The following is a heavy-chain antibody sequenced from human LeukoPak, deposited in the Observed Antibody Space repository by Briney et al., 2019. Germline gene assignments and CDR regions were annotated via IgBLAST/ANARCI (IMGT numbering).Heavy chain of an antibody. V-gene: IGHV3-69-1*02. CDR3: ARAGSTGYESFDYYYYMDV. Sequence: PGGSLRLSCAASGFSFNFYNMNWVRQAPGKGLEWVSSITSSSYIYYADSVKGRFTISRDNAKNSLYLQMNSLRAEDTAVYYCARAGSTGYESFDYYYYMDVWGKGTTVTISS. CDR2: ITSSSYI. D-gene: IGHD5-12*01. CDR1: GFSFNFYN. J-gene: IGHJ6*03.